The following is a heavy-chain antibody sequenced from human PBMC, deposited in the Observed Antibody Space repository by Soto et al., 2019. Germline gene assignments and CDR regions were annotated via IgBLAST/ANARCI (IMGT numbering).Heavy chain of an antibody. CDR2: INHSGST. Sequence: SETLSLTCAVYGGSFSGYYWSWIRQPPGKGLEWIGEINHSGSTNYNPSLKSRVTISVDTSKNQFSLKLSSVTAADTAVYYCARGLRAIVVVVAATSNWFDHWGQGTLLTVSS. V-gene: IGHV4-34*01. CDR1: GGSFSGYY. J-gene: IGHJ5*02. CDR3: ARGLRAIVVVVAATSNWFDH. D-gene: IGHD2-15*01.